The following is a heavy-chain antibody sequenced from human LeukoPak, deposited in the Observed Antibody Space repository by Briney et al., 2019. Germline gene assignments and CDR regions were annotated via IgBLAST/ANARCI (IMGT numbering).Heavy chain of an antibody. CDR3: GAGRQFVGAFDI. Sequence: GWFLRLSCAASGCTFSSYELYWVRQAPGKGLEWVSYIRSGGIIKYADSVKGQFTISRDDAKKSLYLQMNSLRAEDTAIYYCGAGRQFVGAFDIWGQGTLVTVSS. D-gene: IGHD3-10*01. CDR1: GCTFSSYE. J-gene: IGHJ3*02. V-gene: IGHV3-48*03. CDR2: IRSGGII.